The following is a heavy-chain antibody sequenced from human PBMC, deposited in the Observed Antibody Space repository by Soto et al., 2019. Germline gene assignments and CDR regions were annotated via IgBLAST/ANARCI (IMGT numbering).Heavy chain of an antibody. J-gene: IGHJ3*02. D-gene: IGHD4-17*01. V-gene: IGHV3-43D*04. CDR1: GFTFDDYA. Sequence: EVQLVESGGVVVQPGGSLRLSCAASGFTFDDYAMHWVRQAPGKGLEWVSLISWDGGSTYYADSVKGRFTISRDNSKNSLYLQMNSLRAEDTALYYCARDWGRETTVVTPFRDAFDIWGQGTMVTVSS. CDR3: ARDWGRETTVVTPFRDAFDI. CDR2: ISWDGGST.